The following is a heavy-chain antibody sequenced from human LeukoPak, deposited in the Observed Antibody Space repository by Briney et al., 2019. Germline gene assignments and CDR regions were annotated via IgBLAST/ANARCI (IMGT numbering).Heavy chain of an antibody. V-gene: IGHV1-18*01. CDR2: ISAYNGNT. D-gene: IGHD3-10*01. J-gene: IGHJ5*02. CDR3: ARLAHRWFGEPNWFDP. Sequence: GASVKVSCKASGYTFTSYGISWVRQAPGQGLEWMGWISAYNGNTNYAQKLQGRVTMTTDTSTSTAYMELRSLRSDDTAVYYCARLAHRWFGEPNWFDPWGQGTLVTVSS. CDR1: GYTFTSYG.